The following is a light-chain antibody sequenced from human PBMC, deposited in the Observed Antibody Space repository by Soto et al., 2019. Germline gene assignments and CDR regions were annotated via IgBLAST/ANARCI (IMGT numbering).Light chain of an antibody. CDR3: QQSYSTLGRT. Sequence: DIQMTQSPSSLSASVGDRVTITCRASQSISSYLNWYQQKPGKAPKLLIYAASSFQSGVPSRFSGSGSGTDFTLTISSLQPEDFATYYCQQSYSTLGRTFGQGTKVEIK. V-gene: IGKV1-39*01. J-gene: IGKJ1*01. CDR1: QSISSY. CDR2: AAS.